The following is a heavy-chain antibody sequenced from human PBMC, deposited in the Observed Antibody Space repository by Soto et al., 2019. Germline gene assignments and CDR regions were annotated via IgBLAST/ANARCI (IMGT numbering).Heavy chain of an antibody. CDR2: INHSGST. CDR3: ARGEIQLWSLSSGWPDY. D-gene: IGHD6-19*01. Sequence: SETLSLTCAVYGGSFRGYYWSWIRQPPGKGLEWIGEINHSGSTNYNPSLKSRVTISVDTSKNQFSLKLSSVTAVDTAVYYCARGEIQLWSLSSGWPDYWGQGTLVTVSS. V-gene: IGHV4-34*01. CDR1: GGSFRGYY. J-gene: IGHJ4*02.